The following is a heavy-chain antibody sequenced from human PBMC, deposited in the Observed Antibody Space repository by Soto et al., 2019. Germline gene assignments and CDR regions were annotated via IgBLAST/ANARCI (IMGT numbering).Heavy chain of an antibody. CDR3: ARVRNTIFGVVSWFDP. D-gene: IGHD3-3*01. CDR2: IIPIFGTA. CDR1: GGTFSSYA. V-gene: IGHV1-69*06. Sequence: SVKVSCKASGGTFSSYAISWVRQAPGQGLEWMGGIIPIFGTANYAQKFQGRVTITADKSTSTAYMELSSLRSEDTAVYYCARVRNTIFGVVSWFDPWGQGTLVTVYS. J-gene: IGHJ5*02.